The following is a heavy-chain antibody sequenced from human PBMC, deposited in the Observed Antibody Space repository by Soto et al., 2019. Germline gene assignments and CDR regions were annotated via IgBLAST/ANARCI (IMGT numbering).Heavy chain of an antibody. V-gene: IGHV1-69*08. CDR3: ARDYCSTTSCILRPYYYFMDV. Sequence: QVQLVQSGAEVKKPGSSVKVSCKASGGTLSSYTISWVRQAPGQGLEWMGRVITVLGITNYAQKFQGRVTITADKSTSTAYMELRSLRSEDTAVYYCARDYCSTTSCILRPYYYFMDVWGKGTTVTVSS. J-gene: IGHJ6*03. CDR2: VITVLGIT. D-gene: IGHD2-2*01. CDR1: GGTLSSYT.